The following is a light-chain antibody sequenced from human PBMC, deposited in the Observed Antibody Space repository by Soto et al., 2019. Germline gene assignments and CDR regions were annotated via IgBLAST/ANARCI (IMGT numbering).Light chain of an antibody. CDR3: QQYKDWPPYT. CDR1: QSVSTN. V-gene: IGKV3-15*01. Sequence: EIVMTQSPATLSVSPGERATLSCRASQSVSTNLAWFQQRPGQAPRRLIYGASTRATGIPARCSGSGSGTEFALTISSLQSEDFAVYYCQQYKDWPPYTYGRGTKLEIK. CDR2: GAS. J-gene: IGKJ2*01.